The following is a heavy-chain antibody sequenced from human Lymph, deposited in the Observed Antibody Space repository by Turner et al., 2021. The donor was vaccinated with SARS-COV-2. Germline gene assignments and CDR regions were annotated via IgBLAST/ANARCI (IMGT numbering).Heavy chain of an antibody. Sequence: QVQLQESGPGLVRPSETLSLHCTVSGGPISSYYWSWSRQPPGKGLEWIGYIHYSESTNYNLSIKSRVTISVDTSKNQFSLKLSSVTAADTAVYYCARHGFSGWYGGGMDVWGQGTTVTVSS. CDR1: GGPISSYY. D-gene: IGHD6-19*01. J-gene: IGHJ6*02. CDR3: ARHGFSGWYGGGMDV. V-gene: IGHV4-59*08. CDR2: IHYSEST.